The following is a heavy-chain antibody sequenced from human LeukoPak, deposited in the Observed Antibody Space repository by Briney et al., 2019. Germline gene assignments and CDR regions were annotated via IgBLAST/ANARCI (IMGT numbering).Heavy chain of an antibody. CDR2: IYYSRST. CDR1: GGSISSYY. V-gene: IGHV4-59*01. J-gene: IGHJ6*02. Sequence: SETLSLTCTVSGGSISSYYWSWIRQPPGKGLEWIGYIYYSRSTNYNPSLKSRVTISVDTSKNQFSLKLSSVTAADTAVYYCARDGPSYCSGGSCYSADYYYYGMDVWGQGTTVTVSS. CDR3: ARDGPSYCSGGSCYSADYYYYGMDV. D-gene: IGHD2-15*01.